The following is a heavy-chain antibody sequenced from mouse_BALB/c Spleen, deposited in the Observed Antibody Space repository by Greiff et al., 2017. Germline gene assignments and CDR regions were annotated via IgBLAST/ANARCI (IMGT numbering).Heavy chain of an antibody. V-gene: IGHV1S56*01. Sequence: QVQLQQSGPELVKPGASVRISCKASGYTFTSYYIHWVKQRPGQGLEWIGWIYPGNVNTKYNEKFKGKATLTADKSSSTAYMQLSSLTSEDSAVYFCARSGIYYDYPAWFAYWGQGTLVTVSA. CDR1: GYTFTSYY. D-gene: IGHD2-4*01. J-gene: IGHJ3*01. CDR3: ARSGIYYDYPAWFAY. CDR2: IYPGNVNT.